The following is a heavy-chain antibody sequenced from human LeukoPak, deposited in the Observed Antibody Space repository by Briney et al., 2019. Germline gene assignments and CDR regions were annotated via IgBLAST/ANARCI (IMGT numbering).Heavy chain of an antibody. V-gene: IGHV4-38-2*02. D-gene: IGHD6-19*01. J-gene: IGHJ4*02. CDR1: GGSISSGYY. CDR2: VYHSGST. CDR3: ARVVSGWYLLGLDYFDY. Sequence: SETLSLTCTVSGGSISSGYYWGWIRQPPGNGLEWIGRVYHSGSTFYNPSIKSRVTISVDTSKNQFSLKLSSVTAADTAVYYCARVVSGWYLLGLDYFDYWGQGTLVTVSS.